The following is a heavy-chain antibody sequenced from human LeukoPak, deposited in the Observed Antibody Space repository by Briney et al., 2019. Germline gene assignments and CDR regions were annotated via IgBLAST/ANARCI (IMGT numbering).Heavy chain of an antibody. CDR3: AKDSRPLYCSSTSCYSWFDP. D-gene: IGHD2-2*01. J-gene: IGHJ5*02. V-gene: IGHV3-23*01. CDR2: ISGSGGST. CDR1: GFTFSSYA. Sequence: GRSLRLSCAASGFTFSSYAMSWVRQAPGKGLEWVSAISGSGGSTYYADSVKGRFTISRDNSKNTLYLQMNSLRAEDTAVYYCAKDSRPLYCSSTSCYSWFDPWGQGTLVTVSS.